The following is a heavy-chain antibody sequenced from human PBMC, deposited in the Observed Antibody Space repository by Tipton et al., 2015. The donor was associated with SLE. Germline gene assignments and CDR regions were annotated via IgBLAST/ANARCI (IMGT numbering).Heavy chain of an antibody. CDR1: GASLNSGEFH. CDR2: IYTSGST. Sequence: LRLSCAVSGASLNSGEFHWTWIRQPAGKGLEWIGHIYTSGSTDYNPSLKSRVTISLDTSKKQVSLRLSSVTAADTALYYCARAAGGYYDPSRETYYYSYYMDVWGKGTTVTVSS. D-gene: IGHD3-22*01. V-gene: IGHV4-61*09. J-gene: IGHJ6*03. CDR3: ARAAGGYYDPSRETYYYSYYMDV.